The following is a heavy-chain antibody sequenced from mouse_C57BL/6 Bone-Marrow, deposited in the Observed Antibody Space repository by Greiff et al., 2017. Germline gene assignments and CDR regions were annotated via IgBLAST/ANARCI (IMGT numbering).Heavy chain of an antibody. D-gene: IGHD2-1*01. Sequence: DVHLVESGAELVRPGASVKLSCTASGFNIKDYYMHWVKQRPEQGLEWIGRIDPEDGDTEYAPKFQGKATMTADTSSNTAYLQLSSLTSEDTAVYYCTTCYGNYAGFAYWGQGTLVTVSA. CDR3: TTCYGNYAGFAY. CDR1: GFNIKDYY. CDR2: IDPEDGDT. J-gene: IGHJ3*01. V-gene: IGHV14-1*01.